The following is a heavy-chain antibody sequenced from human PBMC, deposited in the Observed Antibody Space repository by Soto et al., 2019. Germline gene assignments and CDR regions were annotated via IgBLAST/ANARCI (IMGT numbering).Heavy chain of an antibody. Sequence: QVQLQESGPGLVKPSETLSLTCTVSGGCISSYYWSWIRQPPGKGLEWIGYIYYSGSTNYNPSLKSRVTISVDTSKNHFSLKLSSVTAADTAVYYCARARGGYFDYWGQGTLVTVSS. CDR1: GGCISSYY. J-gene: IGHJ4*02. CDR3: ARARGGYFDY. CDR2: IYYSGST. V-gene: IGHV4-59*08.